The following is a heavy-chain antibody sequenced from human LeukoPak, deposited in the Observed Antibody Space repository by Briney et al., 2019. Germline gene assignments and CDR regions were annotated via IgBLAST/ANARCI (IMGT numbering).Heavy chain of an antibody. Sequence: SETLSLNCTVSGGSISSSSYYWGWIRQPPGKGLEWIGSIYYSGSTYYNPSLKSRVTISVDTSKNQFSLKLSSVTAADTAVYYCARRVDIVATIGEYYFDYWGQGTLVTVSS. J-gene: IGHJ4*02. CDR2: IYYSGST. CDR3: ARRVDIVATIGEYYFDY. D-gene: IGHD5-12*01. V-gene: IGHV4-39*01. CDR1: GGSISSSSYY.